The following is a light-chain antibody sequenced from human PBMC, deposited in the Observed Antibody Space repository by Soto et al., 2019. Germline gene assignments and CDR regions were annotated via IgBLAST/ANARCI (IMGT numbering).Light chain of an antibody. CDR2: GAS. CDR3: QQYGSSPRFT. J-gene: IGKJ3*01. V-gene: IGKV3-20*01. CDR1: QSVSSSY. Sequence: EIVLTQSPGTLSLSPGERATLSCRASQSVSSSYLAWYQQKPGQAPRFLIYGASSRATGIPDRFSGSGSGTDFTLTISRLEPEDFAVYYCQQYGSSPRFTFGPGTKVDIK.